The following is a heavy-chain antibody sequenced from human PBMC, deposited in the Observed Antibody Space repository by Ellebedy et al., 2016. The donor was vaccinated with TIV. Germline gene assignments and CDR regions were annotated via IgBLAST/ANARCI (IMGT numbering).Heavy chain of an antibody. Sequence: SETLSLXXAVYGVSFSGYYWSWIRQSPGKGLEWIGEINHSGITDYNPSLRSRVTISVDTSKNQFSLHLSSVTAADAALYYCTRGPDYAKTGFWGQGTLVTVSS. D-gene: IGHD4-17*01. V-gene: IGHV4-34*01. CDR3: TRGPDYAKTGF. CDR2: INHSGIT. J-gene: IGHJ4*02. CDR1: GVSFSGYY.